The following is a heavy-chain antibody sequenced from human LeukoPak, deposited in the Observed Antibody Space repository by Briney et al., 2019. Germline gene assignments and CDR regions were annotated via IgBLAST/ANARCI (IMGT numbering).Heavy chain of an antibody. Sequence: GASVKVSCKASGYTFTGYYMHWVRQAPGQGLEWMGIINPSGGGTSYAQKFQGRVTMTRDTSTSTVYMELSSLRSEDTAVYYCARVPPPYSSSWYYFDYWGQGTLVTVSS. CDR2: INPSGGGT. D-gene: IGHD6-13*01. CDR3: ARVPPPYSSSWYYFDY. V-gene: IGHV1-46*01. CDR1: GYTFTGYY. J-gene: IGHJ4*02.